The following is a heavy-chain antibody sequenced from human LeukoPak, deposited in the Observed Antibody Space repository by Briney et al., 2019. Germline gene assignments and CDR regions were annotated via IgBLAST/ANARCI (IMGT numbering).Heavy chain of an antibody. V-gene: IGHV1-2*02. CDR1: GYTFTGYY. CDR2: INPNSGGT. CDR3: ARDKLPYYSSSYINP. D-gene: IGHD6-6*01. J-gene: IGHJ5*02. Sequence: ASVKVSCKASGYTFTGYYMHWVRQAPGQGLECMGWINPNSGGTNYAQKFQGRVTMTRDTSISTAYMELSRLRSDDTAVYYCARDKLPYYSSSYINPWGQGTLGTVSS.